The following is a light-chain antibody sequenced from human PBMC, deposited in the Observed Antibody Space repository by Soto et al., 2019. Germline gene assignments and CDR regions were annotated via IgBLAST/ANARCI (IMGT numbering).Light chain of an antibody. CDR1: QDINNY. Sequence: DIQMTQSPSSLSASVGDRVTLTCQATQDINNYLNWYQHKPGEAPKLLIYDASKLEAGVPSRFSGRGSGTDFTFSISSLQPEDIATYYCQQYDNVPLTFGGGTKVEIK. CDR3: QQYDNVPLT. J-gene: IGKJ4*01. V-gene: IGKV1-33*01. CDR2: DAS.